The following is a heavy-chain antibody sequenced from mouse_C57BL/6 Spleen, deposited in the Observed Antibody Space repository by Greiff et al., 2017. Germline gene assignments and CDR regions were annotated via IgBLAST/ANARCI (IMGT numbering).Heavy chain of an antibody. CDR2: ISDGGSYT. CDR1: GFTFSSYA. Sequence: DVQLVESGGGLVKPGGSLKLSCAASGFTFSSYAMSWVRQTPEKRLEWVATISDGGSYTYYPDNVKGRFTISRDNATNTLYLQMSRLKSEDTAMXDCERNDYGSGDYFDYWGQGTTLTVSS. V-gene: IGHV5-4*01. CDR3: ERNDYGSGDYFDY. J-gene: IGHJ2*01. D-gene: IGHD1-1*01.